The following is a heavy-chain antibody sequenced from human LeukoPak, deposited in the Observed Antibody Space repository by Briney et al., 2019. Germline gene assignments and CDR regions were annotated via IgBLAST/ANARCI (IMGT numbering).Heavy chain of an antibody. Sequence: GGSLRLSCADSGFTFTSYWMSWVRQAPGKGLEWVANIKQDGSETYYVDSVKGRFTISRDNARKSLYLQVNSLRAEDTALYYCARDRSDILTGYNDAFDIWGQGTMVTVSS. V-gene: IGHV3-7*01. CDR3: ARDRSDILTGYNDAFDI. CDR1: GFTFTSYW. CDR2: IKQDGSET. D-gene: IGHD3-9*01. J-gene: IGHJ3*02.